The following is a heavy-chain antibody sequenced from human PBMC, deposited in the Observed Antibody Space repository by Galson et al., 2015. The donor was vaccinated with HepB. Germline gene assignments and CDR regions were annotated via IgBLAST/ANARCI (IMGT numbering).Heavy chain of an antibody. Sequence: QSGAEVKKPGASVKVSCKASGYTFTSYGISWVRQAPGQGLEWMGWISAYNGNTNYAQKLQGRVTMTTDTSTSTAYMELRSLRSDDTAVYYCARVPYSLYSSGWEIYWGQGTLVTVSS. CDR3: ARVPYSLYSSGWEIY. J-gene: IGHJ4*02. D-gene: IGHD6-19*01. V-gene: IGHV1-18*04. CDR2: ISAYNGNT. CDR1: GYTFTSYG.